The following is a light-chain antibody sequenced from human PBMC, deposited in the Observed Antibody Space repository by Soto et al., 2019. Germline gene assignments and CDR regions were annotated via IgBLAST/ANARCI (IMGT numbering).Light chain of an antibody. Sequence: QLVLTQPPSVSGAPGQRVTISCTGSSPNIGAGYDVHWYQQLPGTAPKLLIYGNSNRPSGVPDRFSGSKSGTSASLAITGLQAEDEADYYCQSYDSSLSGSLVFGGGTKLTVL. V-gene: IGLV1-40*01. J-gene: IGLJ2*01. CDR1: SPNIGAGYD. CDR2: GNS. CDR3: QSYDSSLSGSLV.